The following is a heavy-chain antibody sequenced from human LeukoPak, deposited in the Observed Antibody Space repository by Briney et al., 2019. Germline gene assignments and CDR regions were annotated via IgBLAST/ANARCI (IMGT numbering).Heavy chain of an antibody. Sequence: PGRSLRLSCAASGFTFSSYAMHWVRQAPGKGLEWVAVISYDGSNKYYAASVKGRFTISRDNSKNTLYLQMNSLRAEDTAVYYCARDVAASSLDYWGQGTLVTVSS. D-gene: IGHD6-25*01. CDR1: GFTFSSYA. CDR3: ARDVAASSLDY. V-gene: IGHV3-30*01. J-gene: IGHJ4*02. CDR2: ISYDGSNK.